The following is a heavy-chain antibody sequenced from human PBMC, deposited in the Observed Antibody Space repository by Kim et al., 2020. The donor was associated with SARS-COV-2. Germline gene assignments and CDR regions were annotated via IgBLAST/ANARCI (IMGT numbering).Heavy chain of an antibody. V-gene: IGHV3-48*03. D-gene: IGHD2-21*01. CDR2: ISSSGSST. CDR3: ARLFRQYCDY. J-gene: IGHJ4*02. Sequence: GGSLRLSCAASGFTFSNYEINWVRQAPGKGLEWVSYISSSGSSTYYADSVKGRFTISRDNAKNSLYLQMNSLRAEDTAIYYCARLFRQYCDYWGQGTLVTVSS. CDR1: GFTFSNYE.